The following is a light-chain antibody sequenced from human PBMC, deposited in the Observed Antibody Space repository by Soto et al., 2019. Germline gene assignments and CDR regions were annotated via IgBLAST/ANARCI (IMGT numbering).Light chain of an antibody. Sequence: DIQMTQSPSSLSASVGDRVTITCRASQSISNYLAWYQQKPGKVPKLLIYATSTLQSGVPPRFSGSGSGTDFTLTISSLQPEDGATYYCQKYNSAPRAFGQGTKVEIK. CDR2: ATS. CDR1: QSISNY. CDR3: QKYNSAPRA. V-gene: IGKV1-27*01. J-gene: IGKJ1*01.